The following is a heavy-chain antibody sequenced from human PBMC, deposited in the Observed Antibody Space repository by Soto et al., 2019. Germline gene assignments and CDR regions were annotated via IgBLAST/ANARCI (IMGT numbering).Heavy chain of an antibody. Sequence: LSLTCTVSGASIGSSYWTWIRQPPGKGLEWMGYIFYSGSTNYNPSLSGRVSMTVDTSKNQFSLKLSSVTAADTAVYYCARVLMKVRGVIIEIFDYWGQGTLVTVSS. D-gene: IGHD3-10*01. CDR2: IFYSGST. CDR3: ARVLMKVRGVIIEIFDY. J-gene: IGHJ4*02. CDR1: GASIGSSY. V-gene: IGHV4-59*01.